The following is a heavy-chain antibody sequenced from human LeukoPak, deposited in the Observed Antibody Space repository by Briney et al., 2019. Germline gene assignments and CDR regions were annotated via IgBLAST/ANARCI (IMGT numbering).Heavy chain of an antibody. D-gene: IGHD1-26*01. J-gene: IGHJ4*02. Sequence: NPSETLSLTCTVSGGSLNTPNYYWSWIRQPAGKGLEWIGRIYISGSTNYNPSLKSRVTMSVDTSKNQFSLKLSSVTAADTAVYYCAREGSYGEIDYWGQGTLVTVSS. CDR2: IYISGST. V-gene: IGHV4-61*02. CDR1: GGSLNTPNYY. CDR3: AREGSYGEIDY.